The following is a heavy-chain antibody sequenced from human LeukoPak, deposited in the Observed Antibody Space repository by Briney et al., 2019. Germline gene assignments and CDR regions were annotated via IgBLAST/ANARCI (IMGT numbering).Heavy chain of an antibody. Sequence: PGESLKISCKGSGYSFTSYWIAWVRQMPGKGLEWMGIIYPDDSDTRYSPSFQGQVTISADKSTGTAYLHWSSLKASDTAIYYCTRGGTYYDDSRDYGHWFDPWGQGTLVTVSS. CDR2: IYPDDSDT. J-gene: IGHJ5*02. CDR3: TRGGTYYDDSRDYGHWFDP. CDR1: GYSFTSYW. V-gene: IGHV5-51*01. D-gene: IGHD3-22*01.